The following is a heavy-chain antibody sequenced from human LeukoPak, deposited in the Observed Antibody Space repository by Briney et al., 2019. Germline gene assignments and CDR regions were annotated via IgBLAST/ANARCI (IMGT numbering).Heavy chain of an antibody. D-gene: IGHD3-22*01. Sequence: SETLSLTCTVSGGSISSYYWSWIRQPPGKGLEWIGYIYYSGSTNYNPSLKSRVTISVDTSKNQFSLKLSSVTAADTAVYYCARRLRGYYYDSSGYYYGRGPFDYWGQGTLVTVPS. V-gene: IGHV4-59*08. CDR1: GGSISSYY. CDR2: IYYSGST. J-gene: IGHJ4*02. CDR3: ARRLRGYYYDSSGYYYGRGPFDY.